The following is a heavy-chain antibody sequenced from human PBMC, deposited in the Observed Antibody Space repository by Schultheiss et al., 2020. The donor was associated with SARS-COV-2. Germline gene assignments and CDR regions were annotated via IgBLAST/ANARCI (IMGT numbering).Heavy chain of an antibody. Sequence: GGSLRLSCAASGFTFSSYGMHWVRQAPGKGLEWVAVIWYDGSNKYYADSVKGRFTISRDNSKNTAYLQMNSLKTEDTAVYYCTRLPYGMDVWGQGTTVTVSS. CDR2: IWYDGSNK. CDR3: TRLPYGMDV. V-gene: IGHV3-33*01. J-gene: IGHJ6*02. CDR1: GFTFSSYG.